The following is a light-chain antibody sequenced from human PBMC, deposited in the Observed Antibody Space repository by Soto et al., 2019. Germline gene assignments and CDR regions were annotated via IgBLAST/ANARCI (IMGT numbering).Light chain of an antibody. J-gene: IGKJ1*01. V-gene: IGKV1-5*01. CDR3: QQYNNYPRT. Sequence: DIQMTQSPSTLSASVGDRVSITCRASQSLSSWLAWYQQKPGRAPKLLVYDASSLESGVPSRFSGSGSGTEFTLTISSLQPGDFATYYCQQYNNYPRTFGQGTKVEIK. CDR2: DAS. CDR1: QSLSSW.